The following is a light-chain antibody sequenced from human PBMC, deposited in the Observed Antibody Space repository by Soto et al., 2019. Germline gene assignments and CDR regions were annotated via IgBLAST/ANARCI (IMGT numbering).Light chain of an antibody. V-gene: IGLV2-23*01. J-gene: IGLJ3*02. Sequence: QSALTQPASVSGSPEQSITISCTGTSSDVGSYNLVSWYQPHQGKAPKVMIYEATKRPSGVSNRFSGSKSGNTASLTMSGLQAEDEADYYCCAYAGSGTVVFGGGTKLTVL. CDR1: SSDVGSYNL. CDR3: CAYAGSGTVV. CDR2: EAT.